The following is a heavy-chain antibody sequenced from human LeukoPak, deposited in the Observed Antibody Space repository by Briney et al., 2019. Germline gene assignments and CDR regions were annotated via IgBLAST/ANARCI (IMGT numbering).Heavy chain of an antibody. J-gene: IGHJ4*02. Sequence: GGSLRLSCAASGFTFSSYEMNWVHQAPGKGLEWVSHISSSGSTIYHTDSVKGRFTISRDNSKNLLYLQMNSLRAEDTAIYYCARTVARIGYWGQGTLVTVSS. CDR1: GFTFSSYE. CDR2: ISSSGSTI. CDR3: ARTVARIGY. D-gene: IGHD4-23*01. V-gene: IGHV3-48*03.